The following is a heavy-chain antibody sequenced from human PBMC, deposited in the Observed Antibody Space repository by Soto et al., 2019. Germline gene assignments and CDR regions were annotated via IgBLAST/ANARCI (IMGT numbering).Heavy chain of an antibody. V-gene: IGHV4-59*01. D-gene: IGHD3-3*01. CDR1: GGSISSYY. J-gene: IGHJ4*02. CDR3: ARYRSGSVHYFDY. CDR2: IYYSGST. Sequence: TSETLSLTCTVSGGSISSYYWSWIRQPPGKGLEWIGYIYYSGSTNYNPSLKSRVTISADTSKNQFSLKLSSVTAADTAVYYCARYRSGSVHYFDYWGQGTLVTVSS.